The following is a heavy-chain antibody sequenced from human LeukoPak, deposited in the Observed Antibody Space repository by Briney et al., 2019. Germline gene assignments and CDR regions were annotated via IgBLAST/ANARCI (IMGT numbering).Heavy chain of an antibody. CDR1: GYTFTSYG. CDR3: ARDRDDSSGYYRETLFDY. J-gene: IGHJ4*02. CDR2: ISAYNGNT. Sequence: ASVKVSCKASGYTFTSYGISWVRQAPGQGLEWMGWISAYNGNTNYAQKFQGRVSMTSDTSISTDYMELSRLRSDDTAVYYCARDRDDSSGYYRETLFDYWGQGTLVTVSS. V-gene: IGHV1-18*01. D-gene: IGHD3-22*01.